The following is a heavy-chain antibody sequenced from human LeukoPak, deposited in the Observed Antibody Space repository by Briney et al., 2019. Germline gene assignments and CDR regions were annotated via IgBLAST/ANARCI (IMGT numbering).Heavy chain of an antibody. Sequence: GESLKISCKGSGYSFTSYWIAWVRQMPGKGLEWVGIIYPGDSDTRYSPTFQGQVTISADRSTTTAYLQWSGLKASDTAMYYCARSIDSTTSTLPFWGQGTLVTVSS. CDR3: ARSIDSTTSTLPF. D-gene: IGHD5-24*01. V-gene: IGHV5-51*01. J-gene: IGHJ4*02. CDR1: GYSFTSYW. CDR2: IYPGDSDT.